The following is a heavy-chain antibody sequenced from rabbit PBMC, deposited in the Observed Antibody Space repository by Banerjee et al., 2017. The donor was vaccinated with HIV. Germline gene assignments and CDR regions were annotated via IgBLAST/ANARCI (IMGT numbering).Heavy chain of an antibody. J-gene: IGHJ4*01. Sequence: QEQLEESGGDLVKPEGSLTLTCTASGFSFSNKYVMCWVRQAPGKGLEWIACIYAGSSGNTYYASWAKGRFTISKSSSTAVTLQMTSLTAADTATYFCARDWAGSGGGIIAFDLWGQGTLVTVS. CDR2: IYAGSSGNT. CDR3: ARDWAGSGGGIIAFDL. CDR1: GFSFSNKYV. D-gene: IGHD4-2*01. V-gene: IGHV1S45*01.